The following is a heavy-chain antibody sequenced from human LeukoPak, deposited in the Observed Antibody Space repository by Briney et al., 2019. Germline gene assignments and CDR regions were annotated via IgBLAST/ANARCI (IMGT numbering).Heavy chain of an antibody. CDR1: GGSIISGDYS. J-gene: IGHJ4*02. D-gene: IGHD1-1*01. V-gene: IGHV2-5*08. CDR2: IYWDDDK. CDR3: AHRPPGWKGFYFDY. Sequence: QTLSLTCAVSGGSIISGDYSWSWIRQPPGKGLEWLALIYWDDDKRYSPSLKSRLTITKDTSKNQVVLTMTNMDPVDTATYYCAHRPPGWKGFYFDYWGQGTLVTVSS.